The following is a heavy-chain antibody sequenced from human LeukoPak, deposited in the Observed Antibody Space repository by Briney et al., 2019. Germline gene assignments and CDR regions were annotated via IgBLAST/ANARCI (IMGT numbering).Heavy chain of an antibody. CDR1: GGTLSSYA. Sequence: SVKVSCKASGGTLSSYAISWVRQAPGQGLEWMGGIIPIFGTANYAQKFQGRVTITADESTSTAYMELSSLRSEDTAVYYCARDTIVGAPSTFVWGQGTTVTVSS. V-gene: IGHV1-69*01. D-gene: IGHD1-26*01. CDR2: IIPIFGTA. J-gene: IGHJ6*02. CDR3: ARDTIVGAPSTFV.